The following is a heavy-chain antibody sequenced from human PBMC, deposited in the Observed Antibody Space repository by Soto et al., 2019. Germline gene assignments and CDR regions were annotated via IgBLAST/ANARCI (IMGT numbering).Heavy chain of an antibody. J-gene: IGHJ6*02. CDR2: IYYSGST. CDR1: GGSISSYY. V-gene: IGHV4-59*01. CDR3: ARDAVSPYAIGYYYYGMDF. D-gene: IGHD6-19*01. Sequence: SETLSLTCTVSGGSISSYYWSWIRQPPGKGLEWIGYIYYSGSTNYNPSLKSRVTISVDTSKNQFSLKLSSVTAADTAVYYCARDAVSPYAIGYYYYGMDFWGQGTTVTVSS.